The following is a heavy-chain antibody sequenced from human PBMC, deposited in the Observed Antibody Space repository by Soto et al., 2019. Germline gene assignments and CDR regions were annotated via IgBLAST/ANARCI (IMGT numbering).Heavy chain of an antibody. CDR3: ARYLSYGSGSYPFYYYGMDV. D-gene: IGHD3-10*01. V-gene: IGHV4-31*03. CDR1: GGSISSGGYY. CDR2: IYYSGST. Sequence: PSETLSLTCTVSGGSISSGGYYWSWIGQHPGKGLEWIGYIYYSGSTYYNPSLKSRVTISVDTSKNQFSLKLSSVTAADTAVYYCARYLSYGSGSYPFYYYGMDVWGQGTTVTVSS. J-gene: IGHJ6*02.